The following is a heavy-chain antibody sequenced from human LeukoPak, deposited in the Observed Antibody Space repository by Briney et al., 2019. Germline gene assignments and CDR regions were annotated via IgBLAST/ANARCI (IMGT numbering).Heavy chain of an antibody. J-gene: IGHJ4*02. CDR2: ISSSSYI. V-gene: IGHV3-21*01. Sequence: GGSLRLSCAASGFTFSSYSMNWVRQAPGKGLEWVSSISSSSYIYYADSVKGRFTISRDNAKNSLYLQMNSLRAEDTAVYYCARGRGYSYGADDFDYWGQGTLVTVSS. CDR3: ARGRGYSYGADDFDY. CDR1: GFTFSSYS. D-gene: IGHD5-18*01.